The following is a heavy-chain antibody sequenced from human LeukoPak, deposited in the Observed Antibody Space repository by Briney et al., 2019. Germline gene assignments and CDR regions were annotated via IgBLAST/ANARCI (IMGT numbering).Heavy chain of an antibody. CDR1: GFSFSNYW. CDR2: IKQDGSEK. V-gene: IGHV3-7*01. Sequence: PGGSLRLSCAASGFSFSNYWMSWVRQAPGKGLEWVANIKQDGSEKYYVDSLKGRFTIPRDNAKNSLYLQMNSLRDEDTAVYYCARDKIVGATLLDYWGQGTLVTVSS. CDR3: ARDKIVGATLLDY. D-gene: IGHD1-26*01. J-gene: IGHJ4*02.